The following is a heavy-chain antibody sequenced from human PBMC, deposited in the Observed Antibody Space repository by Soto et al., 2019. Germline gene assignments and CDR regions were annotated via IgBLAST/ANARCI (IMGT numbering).Heavy chain of an antibody. CDR1: GGTFSSYA. CDR2: ISAYNGNT. J-gene: IGHJ6*02. D-gene: IGHD2-8*01. Sequence: ASVKVSCKASGGTFSSYAISWVRQAPGQGLEWMGWISAYNGNTNYAQKLQGRVTMTTDTSTSTAYMELRSLRSDDTAVYYCARGQYCTNGVCPYYYYGMDVWGQGTTVTVSS. CDR3: ARGQYCTNGVCPYYYYGMDV. V-gene: IGHV1-18*01.